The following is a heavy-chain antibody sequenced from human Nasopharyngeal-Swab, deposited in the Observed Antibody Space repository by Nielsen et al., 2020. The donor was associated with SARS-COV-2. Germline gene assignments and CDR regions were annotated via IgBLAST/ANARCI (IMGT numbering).Heavy chain of an antibody. Sequence: ASVKVSCKASGYTFTSYGISWVRQAPAQGLEWMGWIISYNGNTNYAQKLQGRVTMTTDTSTSTAYMELRSLRSDDTAVYYCARDLEQWQGIQYGGHATLVTVSS. V-gene: IGHV1-18*01. CDR1: GYTFTSYG. J-gene: IGHJ4*01. CDR2: IISYNGNT. CDR3: ARDLEQWQGIQY. D-gene: IGHD6-19*01.